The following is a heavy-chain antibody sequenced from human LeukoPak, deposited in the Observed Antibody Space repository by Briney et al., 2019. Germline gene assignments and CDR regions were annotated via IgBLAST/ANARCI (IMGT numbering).Heavy chain of an antibody. Sequence: SETLSLTCTVSGGSIGSYYWSWIRQPPGKGLEWIGYIYYSGNTNYNPSLKSRVTISVDKSKNQFSLKLSSVTAADTAVYYCVRDISGTYDWGPGILVTASS. CDR3: VRDISGTYD. J-gene: IGHJ4*02. V-gene: IGHV4-59*01. CDR1: GGSIGSYY. CDR2: IYYSGNT. D-gene: IGHD1-7*01.